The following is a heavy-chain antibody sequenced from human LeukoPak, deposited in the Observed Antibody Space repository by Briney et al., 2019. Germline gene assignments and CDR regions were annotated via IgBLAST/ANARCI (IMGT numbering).Heavy chain of an antibody. J-gene: IGHJ6*03. CDR1: GFTFINYW. CDR2: IKHDGSEK. Sequence: GGSLRLSCAASGFTFINYWMSWVRQAPGKGLEWVANIKHDGSEKYYVDSVKGRFTISRDNAKNSLYLQMNSLRAEDTAVYYCARSPYYYYYMDVWGKGTTVTVSS. CDR3: ARSPYYYYYMDV. V-gene: IGHV3-7*01.